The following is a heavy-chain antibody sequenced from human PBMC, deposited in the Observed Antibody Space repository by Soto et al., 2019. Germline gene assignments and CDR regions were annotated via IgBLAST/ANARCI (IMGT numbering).Heavy chain of an antibody. CDR3: ARMGLRLGELSRNWFDP. Sequence: QVQLQESGPGLVKPSQTLSLTCSLSGGSINSDEFYWTWIRQSPGKGLEWIGYIYSSGRTHYNPSLKSRINISLDTSNNLLSLRLSSVTAADTAVYYCARMGLRLGELSRNWFDPWGRGTLVTVSS. CDR2: IYSSGRT. J-gene: IGHJ5*02. V-gene: IGHV4-31*03. CDR1: GGSINSDEFY. D-gene: IGHD3-16*02.